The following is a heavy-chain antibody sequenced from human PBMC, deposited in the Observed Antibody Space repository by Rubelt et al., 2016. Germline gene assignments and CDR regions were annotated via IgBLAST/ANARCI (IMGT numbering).Heavy chain of an antibody. J-gene: IGHJ2*01. CDR3: ARGKKYGDRSYWYFDL. Sequence: WWGWVRQPPGKGLEWIGEINHSGSTNYNPSLKSRVTISVDTSENQFSLKLSSVTAADTAVYYCARGKKYGDRSYWYFDLWAVAPWSLSPQ. V-gene: IGHV4-34*01. D-gene: IGHD4-17*01. CDR2: INHSGST. CDR1: W.